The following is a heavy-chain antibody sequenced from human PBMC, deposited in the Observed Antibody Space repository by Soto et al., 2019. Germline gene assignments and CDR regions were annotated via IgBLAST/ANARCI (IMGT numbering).Heavy chain of an antibody. Sequence: ASVKVSCKASGYTFTCYYMHWVRQAPGQGLEWMGWINPNSGGANYAQKFQGWVTMTRDTSISTAYMELSRLRSDDTAVYYCARGEGGPRWGSIDYWGQGTLVTVSP. CDR3: ARGEGGPRWGSIDY. CDR1: GYTFTCYY. D-gene: IGHD2-21*01. CDR2: INPNSGGA. J-gene: IGHJ4*02. V-gene: IGHV1-2*04.